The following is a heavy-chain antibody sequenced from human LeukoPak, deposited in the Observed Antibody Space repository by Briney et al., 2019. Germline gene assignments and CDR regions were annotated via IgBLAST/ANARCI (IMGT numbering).Heavy chain of an antibody. CDR2: ISPSGTDI. J-gene: IGHJ4*02. CDR3: SRDPRNLDY. Sequence: PGGSLRLSCAVSAFTFSDNYMTWIRQAPGKGLESVSYISPSGTDISYADSVKGRFTISRGNAKNSLYLQMNSLRAEDTAVYYCSRDPRNLDYWGQGTLVTVSS. CDR1: AFTFSDNY. D-gene: IGHD1-14*01. V-gene: IGHV3-11*01.